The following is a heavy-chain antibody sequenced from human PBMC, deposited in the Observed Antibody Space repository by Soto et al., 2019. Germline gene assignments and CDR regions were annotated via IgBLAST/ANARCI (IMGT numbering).Heavy chain of an antibody. CDR3: VGGGSIVVATRRLMDV. CDR1: GYTLTELS. V-gene: IGHV1-24*01. Sequence: ASVKVSCKVSGYTLTELSMHWVRQAPGKGLEWMGGFDPEDGETIYAQKFQGRVTMTEDTSTDTQKNQFSLQLSSVTVADTAFYYCVGGGSIVVATRRLMDVWGKGTTVTVSS. D-gene: IGHD3-22*01. CDR2: FDPEDGET. J-gene: IGHJ6*03.